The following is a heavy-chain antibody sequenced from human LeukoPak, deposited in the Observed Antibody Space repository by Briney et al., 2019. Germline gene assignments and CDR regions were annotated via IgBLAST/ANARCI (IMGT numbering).Heavy chain of an antibody. CDR1: GGSISSYY. Sequence: SETLSLTCTVSGGSISSYYWSWIRQPPGKGLDWIGYIYYSGNTNYNPSLKSRVTISVDTSKNQFSLKLSSVTAADTAVYYCARPIVVVPLRAFDIWGQGTMVTVSS. J-gene: IGHJ3*02. D-gene: IGHD2-21*01. V-gene: IGHV4-59*12. CDR2: IYYSGNT. CDR3: ARPIVVVPLRAFDI.